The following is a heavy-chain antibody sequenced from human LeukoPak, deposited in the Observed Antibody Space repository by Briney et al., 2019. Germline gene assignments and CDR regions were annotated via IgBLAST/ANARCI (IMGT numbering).Heavy chain of an antibody. V-gene: IGHV3-48*01. CDR3: ASLSGSYYYYGMDV. CDR1: GFTFSSHS. Sequence: GGSLRLSCAASGFTFSSHSMNWVRQAPGKGLEWVSYISSSSSTIYYADSVKGRFTISRDNAKNSLYLQMNSLRAEDTAVYYCASLSGSYYYYGMDVWGQGTTVTVSS. J-gene: IGHJ6*02. CDR2: ISSSSSTI. D-gene: IGHD1-26*01.